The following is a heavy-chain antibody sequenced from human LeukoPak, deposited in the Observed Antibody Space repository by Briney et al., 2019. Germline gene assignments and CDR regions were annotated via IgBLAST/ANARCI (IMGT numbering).Heavy chain of an antibody. Sequence: GGSLRLSCAASGFTFNNYNMNWVRQAPGKGLEWDSYISSSSSTIYYADSVKGRFTISRDNAKNPLYLQMNSLRAEDTAVYYCARDLQNYYGIDVWGQGTTVTVSS. J-gene: IGHJ6*02. CDR2: ISSSSSTI. CDR3: ARDLQNYYGIDV. V-gene: IGHV3-48*01. CDR1: GFTFNNYN.